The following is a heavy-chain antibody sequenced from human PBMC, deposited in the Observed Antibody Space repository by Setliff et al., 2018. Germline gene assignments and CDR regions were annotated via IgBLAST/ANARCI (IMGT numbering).Heavy chain of an antibody. V-gene: IGHV4-59*01. D-gene: IGHD5-18*01. J-gene: IGHJ6*02. CDR3: ARDRTAYNYGMDV. Sequence: NPSETLSLTCTVSGGSIRNYYWSWIRQPPGKGLEWLGYVYYTVTTNYDPSLKSRVTISVDPSKNLVSLKLGSATAADTAVYYCARDRTAYNYGMDVWGQGTTVTVSS. CDR1: GGSIRNYY. CDR2: VYYTVTT.